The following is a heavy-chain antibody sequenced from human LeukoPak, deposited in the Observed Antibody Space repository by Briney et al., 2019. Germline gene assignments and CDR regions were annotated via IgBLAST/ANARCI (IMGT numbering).Heavy chain of an antibody. CDR3: ARDAHCTGVSCYSPYNWFDP. CDR1: GGPISSGDYY. V-gene: IGHV4-39*07. Sequence: PSETLSLTCTVSGGPISSGDYYWNWIRQPPGKGLEWIGSIYFSGTTYYNPSLQSRVTISVDTAKNQFSLKVTSVTAADTAAYYCARDAHCTGVSCYSPYNWFDPWGQGTLVTVSS. J-gene: IGHJ5*02. D-gene: IGHD2-15*01. CDR2: IYFSGTT.